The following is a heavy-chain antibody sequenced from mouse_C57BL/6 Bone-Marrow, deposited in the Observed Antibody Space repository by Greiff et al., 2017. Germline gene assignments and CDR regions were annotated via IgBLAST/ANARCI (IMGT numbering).Heavy chain of an antibody. CDR2: ISDGGSYT. Sequence: EVKLMESGGGLVKPGGSLKLSCAASGFTFSSYAMSWVRQTPEKRLEWVATISDGGSYTYYPGNVKGRFTISRDNAKNTLYLQMSHLKSEDTAMYYCAGVYGSSREDWYFDVWGTGTTVTGSS. J-gene: IGHJ1*03. D-gene: IGHD1-1*01. CDR1: GFTFSSYA. CDR3: AGVYGSSREDWYFDV. V-gene: IGHV5-4*03.